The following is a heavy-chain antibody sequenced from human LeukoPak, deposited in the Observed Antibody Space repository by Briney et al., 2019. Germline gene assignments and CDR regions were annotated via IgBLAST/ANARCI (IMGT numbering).Heavy chain of an antibody. V-gene: IGHV1-69*13. CDR1: GGTFSSYA. Sequence: ASVKVSCKASGGTFSSYAISWVRQAPGQGLEWTGGIIPIFGTANYAQKFQGRVTITADESTSTAYMELSSLRSEDTAVYYCASASSLDTIFGVVVNNNWFDPWGQGTLVTVSS. J-gene: IGHJ5*02. D-gene: IGHD3-3*01. CDR3: ASASSLDTIFGVVVNNNWFDP. CDR2: IIPIFGTA.